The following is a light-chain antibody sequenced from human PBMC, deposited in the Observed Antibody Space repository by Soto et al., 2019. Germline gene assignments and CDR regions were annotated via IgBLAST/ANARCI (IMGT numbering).Light chain of an antibody. Sequence: QSALTQPASVSGSPGQSITISCNGTSSDVGGYNYVSWYQKHPGKAPKLMIYEVSNRPSGVSNRFSGSKSGNTASLTISGLQAEDEADYYCSSYTSSSKNVFGTGTKLTVL. J-gene: IGLJ1*01. CDR1: SSDVGGYNY. CDR2: EVS. CDR3: SSYTSSSKNV. V-gene: IGLV2-14*01.